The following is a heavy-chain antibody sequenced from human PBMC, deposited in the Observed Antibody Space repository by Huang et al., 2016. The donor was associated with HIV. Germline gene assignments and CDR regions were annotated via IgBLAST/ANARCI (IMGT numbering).Heavy chain of an antibody. CDR1: GGSLSGYY. J-gene: IGHJ5*02. CDR2: INHLGMH. Sequence: QVHLQQWGAGLLKSAETLSLTCAVYGGSLSGYYWSWLRQTPGKGLEWIGEINHLGMHIYNPFLKSLVSISMDGSKKQFSLKLRSISDADTAVYFCARDATKNPRGWFDPWGQGTLVTDSS. V-gene: IGHV4-34*02. D-gene: IGHD3-10*01. CDR3: ARDATKNPRGWFDP.